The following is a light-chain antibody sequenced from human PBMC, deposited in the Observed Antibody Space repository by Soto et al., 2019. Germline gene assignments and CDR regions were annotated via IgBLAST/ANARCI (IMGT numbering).Light chain of an antibody. V-gene: IGKV3-20*01. Sequence: EIVLTQSPATLSLSPGERATLSCRASQSVSSYLAWYQQKPGQAPRLLLFVASSRAAGIPDRFSGSGSGTDFTLTISRLEPEDFAIYYCQQYGSSRTFGQGTKVDIK. CDR2: VAS. J-gene: IGKJ1*01. CDR3: QQYGSSRT. CDR1: QSVSSY.